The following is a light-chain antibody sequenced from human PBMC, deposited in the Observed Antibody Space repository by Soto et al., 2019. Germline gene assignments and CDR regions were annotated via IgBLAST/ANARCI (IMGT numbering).Light chain of an antibody. V-gene: IGKV3-20*01. CDR2: AAS. CDR1: QSVSNNY. Sequence: EIVLTQSPGTLSLSPGERVTISCRASQSVSNNYLAWYQQKPGQAPRLLIYAASNRARGIPDRFGGSGSGTVFTLTVRSLESEDFAVYYCRQYGSAPWTFGQGTKVE. J-gene: IGKJ1*01. CDR3: RQYGSAPWT.